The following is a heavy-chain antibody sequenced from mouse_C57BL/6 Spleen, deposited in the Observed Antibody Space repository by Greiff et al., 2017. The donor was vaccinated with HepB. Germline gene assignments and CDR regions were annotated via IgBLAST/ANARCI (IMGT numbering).Heavy chain of an antibody. V-gene: IGHV1-81*01. CDR3: ARPLTGGGAWFAY. CDR2: IYPRSGNT. J-gene: IGHJ3*01. Sequence: VKLQQSGAELARPGASVKLSCKASGYTFTSYGISWVKQRTGQGLEWIGEIYPRSGNTYYNEKFKGKATLTADKSSSTAYMELRSLTSEDSAVYFCARPLTGGGAWFAYWGQGTLVTVSA. CDR1: GYTFTSYG. D-gene: IGHD4-1*01.